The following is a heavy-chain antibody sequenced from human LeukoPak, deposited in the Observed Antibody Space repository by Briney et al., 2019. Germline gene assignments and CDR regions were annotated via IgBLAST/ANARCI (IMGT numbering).Heavy chain of an antibody. CDR3: ARDRNSSSWYGGY. V-gene: IGHV3-48*04. J-gene: IGHJ4*02. CDR2: ISSSSSTI. D-gene: IGHD6-13*01. Sequence: GGSLRLSCAASGFTFSSYSMNWVRQAPGKGLEWVSYISSSSSTIYYADSVKGRFTISRDNAKNSLYLQMNSLRAEDTAVYYCARDRNSSSWYGGYWGQGTLVTVSS. CDR1: GFTFSSYS.